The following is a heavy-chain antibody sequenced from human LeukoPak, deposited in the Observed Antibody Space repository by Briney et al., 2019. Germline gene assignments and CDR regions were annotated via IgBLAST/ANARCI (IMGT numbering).Heavy chain of an antibody. J-gene: IGHJ4*02. CDR2: ISSSGSTI. Sequence: GGSLRLSCAASGFTFSDYYMSWIRQAPGKGLEWGAYISSSGSTIYYADSVKGRFTISRDNAKISLYLQMNSLRAEDTAVYYCARDPTYSYDSSGSAIDYWGQGPLAPAS. CDR1: GFTFSDYY. D-gene: IGHD3-22*01. V-gene: IGHV3-11*01. CDR3: ARDPTYSYDSSGSAIDY.